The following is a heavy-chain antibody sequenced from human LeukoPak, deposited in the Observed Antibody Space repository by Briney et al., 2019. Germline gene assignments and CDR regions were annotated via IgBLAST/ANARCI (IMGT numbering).Heavy chain of an antibody. V-gene: IGHV3-21*01. J-gene: IGHJ6*03. Sequence: GGSLRLSCAASGFTFSSYSMNWVRQAPGKGLEWVSSISSSSSYIYYADSVKGRFTISRDNAKNSLYLQMNSLRAEDTAVYYCARDLPDYCSSTSCPNYMDVWGKGTTVTVSS. CDR3: ARDLPDYCSSTSCPNYMDV. CDR1: GFTFSSYS. D-gene: IGHD2-2*01. CDR2: ISSSSSYI.